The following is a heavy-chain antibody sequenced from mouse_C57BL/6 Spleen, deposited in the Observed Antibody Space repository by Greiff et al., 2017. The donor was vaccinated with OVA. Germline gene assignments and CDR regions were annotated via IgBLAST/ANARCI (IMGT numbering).Heavy chain of an antibody. CDR3: ARGEDDYYAMDY. J-gene: IGHJ4*01. V-gene: IGHV1-55*01. CDR2: IYPGSGST. Sequence: QVHVKQSGAELVKPGASVKMSCKASGYTFTSYWITWVKQRPGQGLEWIGDIYPGSGSTNYNEKFKSKATLTVDTSSSTAYMQLSSLTSEDSAVYYCARGEDDYYAMDYWGQGTSVTVTS. CDR1: GYTFTSYW.